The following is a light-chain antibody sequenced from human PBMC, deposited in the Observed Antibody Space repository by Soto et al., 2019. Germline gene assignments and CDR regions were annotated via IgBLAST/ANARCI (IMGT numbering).Light chain of an antibody. CDR3: RTWDSSLSAYV. J-gene: IGLJ1*01. CDR1: SSNIGNNY. CDR2: DNN. Sequence: QSVLTQPPSVSAAPGQKVTISCSGSSSNIGNNYVSWYQQLPGTAPKLLIYDNNKRPSGIPARFSGSKSGTSATLGITGLQTGDEADYYCRTWDSSLSAYVFGTGTKLTV. V-gene: IGLV1-51*01.